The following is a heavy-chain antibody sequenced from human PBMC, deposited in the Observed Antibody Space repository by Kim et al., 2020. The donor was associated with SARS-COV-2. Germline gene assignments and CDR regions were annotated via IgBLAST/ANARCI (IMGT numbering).Heavy chain of an antibody. CDR2: ISAYNGNT. D-gene: IGHD2-15*01. CDR3: ARDHATVRVAAEYYGMDV. J-gene: IGHJ6*02. Sequence: ASVKVSCKASGYTFTSYGISWVRQAPGQGLEWMGWISAYNGNTNYAQKLQGRVPMTTDTSTSTAYMELRSLRSDDTAVYYCARDHATVRVAAEYYGMDVWGQGTTVTVSS. V-gene: IGHV1-18*01. CDR1: GYTFTSYG.